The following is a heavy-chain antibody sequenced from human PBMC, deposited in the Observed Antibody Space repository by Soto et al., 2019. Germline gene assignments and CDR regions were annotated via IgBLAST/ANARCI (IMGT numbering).Heavy chain of an antibody. V-gene: IGHV3-74*01. CDR3: ARDEGGPDV. Sequence: PGGSLRLSCRASGFTFSNSWMHWVRQAPGKGLVWVSRINNDGSSTAYADSVKGRFTISRDNAKNTLYMQMDRLRVEDMAVYYCARDEGGPDVWGQGTTVTGSS. CDR1: GFTFSNSW. J-gene: IGHJ6*02. CDR2: INNDGSST. D-gene: IGHD1-26*01.